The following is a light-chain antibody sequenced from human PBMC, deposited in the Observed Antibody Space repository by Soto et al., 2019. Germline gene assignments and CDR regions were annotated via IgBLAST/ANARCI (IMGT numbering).Light chain of an antibody. CDR1: SRDVGGYNY. CDR3: SSYISSSTFVV. Sequence: SVLTQPASVSGSPGQSITISCTGTSRDVGGYNYVSWHQQHPGKAPKVIITEVSNRPSGVSNRFSGSKSGNTASLTISGLQAEDEADYYCSSYISSSTFVVFGGGTKLTVL. J-gene: IGLJ2*01. CDR2: EVS. V-gene: IGLV2-14*01.